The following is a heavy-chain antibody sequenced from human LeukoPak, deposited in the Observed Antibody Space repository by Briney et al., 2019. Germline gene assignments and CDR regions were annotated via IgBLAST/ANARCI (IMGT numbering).Heavy chain of an antibody. J-gene: IGHJ5*02. D-gene: IGHD6-13*01. Sequence: PSETLSLTCTVSGDSISNYYWSWIRQPPGKGLEWIGYIYHSGSTNYNASLKSRVTISVDTSKNQFSLKLSSVTAADTAVYYCARVSGSRTTYNWFDPWGQGTLVTVSS. CDR2: IYHSGST. V-gene: IGHV4-59*01. CDR1: GDSISNYY. CDR3: ARVSGSRTTYNWFDP.